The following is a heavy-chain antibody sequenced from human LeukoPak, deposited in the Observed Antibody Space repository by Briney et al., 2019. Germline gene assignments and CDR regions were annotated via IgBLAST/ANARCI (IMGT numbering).Heavy chain of an antibody. Sequence: GGSLRLSCAASGFTFSSYGMYWVRQAPGKGLEWVAFIRYDGSNKYYADSVKGRFTISRDNSKNTLYLQMNSLRAEDTAVYYCAKDSMAIVVVPYYFDYWGQGTLVTVSS. V-gene: IGHV3-30*02. D-gene: IGHD2-2*01. CDR3: AKDSMAIVVVPYYFDY. J-gene: IGHJ4*02. CDR1: GFTFSSYG. CDR2: IRYDGSNK.